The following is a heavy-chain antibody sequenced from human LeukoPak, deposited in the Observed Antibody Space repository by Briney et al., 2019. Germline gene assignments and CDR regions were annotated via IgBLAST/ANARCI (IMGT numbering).Heavy chain of an antibody. D-gene: IGHD5-18*01. CDR3: ARGGDSSGYLNHYYYGMDV. Sequence: SETLSLTCIVSGGSTRNYYWNWIRQSPGKGLEWIGFIHYSGSTYYRPTLKSRVTMSVDTSKNQFSLKLTSVTAADTAVYYCARGGDSSGYLNHYYYGMDVWGQGTMVTVSS. CDR2: IHYSGST. J-gene: IGHJ6*02. CDR1: GGSTRNYY. V-gene: IGHV4-59*01.